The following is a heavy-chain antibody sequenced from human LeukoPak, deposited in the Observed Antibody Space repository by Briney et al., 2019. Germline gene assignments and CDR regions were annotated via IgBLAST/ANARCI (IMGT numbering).Heavy chain of an antibody. Sequence: GGSLRLSCAASGFTFSSYTMNWVRQAPGKGLDGVSSISSSSSYIYYADSVKGRLTISRDNAKNSLYLQMNSLRAEDTAVYYCARDPTPRYCSGGSCYTHYGMDVWGQGTTVTVSS. V-gene: IGHV3-21*01. CDR1: GFTFSSYT. D-gene: IGHD2-15*01. J-gene: IGHJ6*02. CDR3: ARDPTPRYCSGGSCYTHYGMDV. CDR2: ISSSSSYI.